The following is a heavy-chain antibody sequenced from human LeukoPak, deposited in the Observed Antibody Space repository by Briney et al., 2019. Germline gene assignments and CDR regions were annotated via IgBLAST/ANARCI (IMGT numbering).Heavy chain of an antibody. CDR1: GGSISSYY. J-gene: IGHJ4*02. Sequence: SETLSLTCTVSGGSISSYYWSWIRQPAGKGLKWIGRIYTSGSTNYNPSLKSRVTMSVDTSKNQFSLKLSSVTAADTAVYYCARETYYYGSGSYYNFDYWGQGTLVTVSS. CDR3: ARETYYYGSGSYYNFDY. CDR2: IYTSGST. V-gene: IGHV4-4*07. D-gene: IGHD3-10*01.